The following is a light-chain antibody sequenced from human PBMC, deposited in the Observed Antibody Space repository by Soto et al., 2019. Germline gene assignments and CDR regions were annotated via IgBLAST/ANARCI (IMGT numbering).Light chain of an antibody. Sequence: QSALTKPASVSGSPGQSITISCTGTNSDVGGYDYVSWYQQHPGKVPKLIIYDVTNRPSGVSDRFSGSKSGNTASLTISGLRAEDEADYYCSSYTGSGTVVFGGGTKLTVL. V-gene: IGLV2-14*03. CDR2: DVT. J-gene: IGLJ2*01. CDR3: SSYTGSGTVV. CDR1: NSDVGGYDY.